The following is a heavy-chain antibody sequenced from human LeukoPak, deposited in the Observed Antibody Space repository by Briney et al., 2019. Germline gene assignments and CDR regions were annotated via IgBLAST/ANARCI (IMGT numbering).Heavy chain of an antibody. CDR1: GDSVSSNSAA. Sequence: SQTLSLTCAISGDSVSSNSAAWNWIRQSPSRGLEWLGRTYYRSKWYNDYAVSVKSRITINPDTSKNQFSLQLNSVTPEDTAVYYCAKSLGYCSSTSCSGGGYWGQGTLVTVSS. CDR2: TYYRSKWYN. J-gene: IGHJ4*02. CDR3: AKSLGYCSSTSCSGGGY. D-gene: IGHD2-2*01. V-gene: IGHV6-1*01.